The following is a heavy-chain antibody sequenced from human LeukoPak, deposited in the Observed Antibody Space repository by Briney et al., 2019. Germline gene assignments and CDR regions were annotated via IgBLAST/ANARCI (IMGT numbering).Heavy chain of an antibody. CDR1: GYSFTSYW. V-gene: IGHV5-51*01. CDR3: ARRGYCSGGSCYRNWFDP. J-gene: IGHJ5*02. CDR2: IYPGDSDT. Sequence: GESLKISCKGPGYSFTSYWIGWVRQMPGKGLEWMGIIYPGDSDTRYSPSFQGQVTISADKSISTAYLQWSSLKASDTAMYYCARRGYCSGGSCYRNWFDPWGQGTLVTVSS. D-gene: IGHD2-15*01.